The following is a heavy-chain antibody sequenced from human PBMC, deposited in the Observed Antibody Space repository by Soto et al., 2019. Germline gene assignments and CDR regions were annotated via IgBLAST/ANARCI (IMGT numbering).Heavy chain of an antibody. CDR3: ARGNFYYGMDV. Sequence: PSETLSLTCAVYGESFSGNYWSWIRQPPGKGLEWIGEFSDSGSTNYNPFLKSRVTISEDMSKSQFSLKLSSVTAADTAVYYCARGNFYYGMDVWGQGTTVTVSS. J-gene: IGHJ6*02. V-gene: IGHV4-34*01. CDR2: FSDSGST. CDR1: GESFSGNY.